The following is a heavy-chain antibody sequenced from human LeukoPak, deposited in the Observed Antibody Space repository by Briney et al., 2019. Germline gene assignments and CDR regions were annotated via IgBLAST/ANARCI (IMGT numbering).Heavy chain of an antibody. V-gene: IGHV5-51*01. J-gene: IGHJ6*03. CDR2: IYPGDSDT. CDR3: ARHGGSPGSYGRSKDYYYYYMDV. Sequence: GESLKISCKGSGYSFTSYWIGWGRQMPGEGLGVSGSIYPGDSDTSHSPSFQGQVTTSADKSISTAYLQWSSLKASDTAMYYCARHGGSPGSYGRSKDYYYYYMDVWGKGTTVTVSS. D-gene: IGHD2-15*01. CDR1: GYSFTSYW.